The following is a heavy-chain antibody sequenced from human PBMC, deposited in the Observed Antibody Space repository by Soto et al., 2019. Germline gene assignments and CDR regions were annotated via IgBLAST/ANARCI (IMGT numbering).Heavy chain of an antibody. V-gene: IGHV3-11*06. J-gene: IGHJ6*02. CDR2: ISGRGTYT. D-gene: IGHD5-18*01. CDR1: GFTVSDHY. CDR3: ARSSGWRQVVGYKYGLDV. Sequence: QVQLVESGGGLVKPGGSLRLSCAVSGFTVSDHYMTWIRQAPGKGLEWVSYISGRGTYTNYADSVKGRFIISRDIAQNSLCLQINSLRAEDTALYYCARSSGWRQVVGYKYGLDVWGQGTAVTVSS.